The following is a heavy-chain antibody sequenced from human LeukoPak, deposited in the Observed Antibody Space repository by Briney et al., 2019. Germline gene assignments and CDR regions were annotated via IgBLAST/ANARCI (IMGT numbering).Heavy chain of an antibody. J-gene: IGHJ4*02. V-gene: IGHV4-61*01. CDR2: IYYSGST. CDR3: ARGWRWLQLAIDY. Sequence: SETLSLTCTVSGGSVSSGSHYWSWIRQPPGKGLEWIGYIYYSGSTNYNPSLKSRVTISVDTSKSQFSLKLSSVTAADTAVYYCARGWRWLQLAIDYWGQGTLVTVSS. D-gene: IGHD5-24*01. CDR1: GGSVSSGSHY.